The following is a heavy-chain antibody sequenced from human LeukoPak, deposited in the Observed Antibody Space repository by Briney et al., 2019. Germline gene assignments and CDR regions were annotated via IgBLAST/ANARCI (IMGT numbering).Heavy chain of an antibody. D-gene: IGHD6-19*01. CDR1: GYRFTTYW. Sequence: PGGSLRLSCKASGYRFTTYWISWVRQMPGKGLEWMGRIDPSASYTNYSPSFQGHVTISADKSLTTAYLQWSSLEASDTAMYYCARHSQWVIVDELLWGQGTLVTVSS. CDR2: IDPSASYT. J-gene: IGHJ4*02. CDR3: ARHSQWVIVDELL. V-gene: IGHV5-10-1*01.